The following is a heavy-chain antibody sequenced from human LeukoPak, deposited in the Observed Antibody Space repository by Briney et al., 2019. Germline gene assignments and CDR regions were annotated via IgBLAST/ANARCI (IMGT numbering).Heavy chain of an antibody. D-gene: IGHD6-13*01. V-gene: IGHV3-33*01. CDR1: GFTFSHYG. Sequence: GRSLRLSCATSGFTFSHYGMHWVRQAPGKGLEWVAVIWSDGTNRYYGDPVKGRFTISRDNSKNTLDLQMNSLRPEDTAVFYCARDWEIASAVYFFDYWGQGTVVTVSS. CDR2: IWSDGTNR. J-gene: IGHJ4*02. CDR3: ARDWEIASAVYFFDY.